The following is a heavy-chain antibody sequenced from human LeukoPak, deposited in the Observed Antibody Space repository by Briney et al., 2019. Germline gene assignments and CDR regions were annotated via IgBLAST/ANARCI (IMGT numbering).Heavy chain of an antibody. CDR3: ARLPLCSGGSCYSGGFDY. CDR2: INHSGTA. J-gene: IGHJ4*02. Sequence: SETLSLTCAVDGGSFSGYYWSWIRQPPGKGLEWLGEINHSGTANHNPSLKSRVAISVDTSKNQFSLKLSSVTAADTAVYYCARLPLCSGGSCYSGGFDYWGQGTLVTVSS. V-gene: IGHV4-34*01. CDR1: GGSFSGYY. D-gene: IGHD2-15*01.